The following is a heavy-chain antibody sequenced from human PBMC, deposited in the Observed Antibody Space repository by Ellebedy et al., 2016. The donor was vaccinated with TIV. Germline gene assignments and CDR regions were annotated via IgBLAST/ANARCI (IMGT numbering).Heavy chain of an antibody. J-gene: IGHJ4*02. D-gene: IGHD1-26*01. CDR1: GGSISSYY. CDR3: ARHITGSGSYWAHFDY. V-gene: IGHV4-59*08. Sequence: MPGGSLRLSCPVSGGSISSYYWSWILQPPGKGLARIGYIYYSGSTNYNPSIKSRVTISVDTSKNQFSLKLSSVTAADTAVYYCARHITGSGSYWAHFDYWGQGTLVTVSS. CDR2: IYYSGST.